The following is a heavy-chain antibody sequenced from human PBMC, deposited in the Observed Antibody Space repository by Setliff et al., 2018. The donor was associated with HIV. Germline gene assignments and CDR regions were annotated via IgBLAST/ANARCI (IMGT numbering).Heavy chain of an antibody. V-gene: IGHV3-33*01. J-gene: IGHJ4*02. CDR3: ARSPYGGNPYLFDF. D-gene: IGHD4-17*01. Sequence: PGGSLRLSCAASGFTFSSYGMHWVRQAPGKGLEWVAVIWYDGSNKYYVDSVRERFTIFRDSSKNTLYLQMSSLRADDTAVYYCARSPYGGNPYLFDFWGQGTLVTVSS. CDR1: GFTFSSYG. CDR2: IWYDGSNK.